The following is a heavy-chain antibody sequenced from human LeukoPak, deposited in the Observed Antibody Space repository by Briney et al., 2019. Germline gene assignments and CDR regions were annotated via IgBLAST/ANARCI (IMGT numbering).Heavy chain of an antibody. CDR1: GYTFTDYY. V-gene: IGHV1-2*02. CDR3: TIDEWELPGY. D-gene: IGHD1-26*01. J-gene: IGHJ4*02. CDR2: INPKSGAT. Sequence: ASVKVSCKTSGYTFTDYYIHWVRQAPGQELEWMGWINPKSGATDFAQKFQGRITLTRDTSITTAHMEMNRLTSDDTAVYFCTIDEWELPGYWGQGTRVTVAT.